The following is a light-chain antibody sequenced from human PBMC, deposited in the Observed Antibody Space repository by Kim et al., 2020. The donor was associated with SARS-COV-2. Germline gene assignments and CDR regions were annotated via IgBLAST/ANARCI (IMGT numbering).Light chain of an antibody. CDR3: NSRDSSGKHRV. CDR2: GDN. V-gene: IGLV3-19*01. CDR1: SLRNYF. J-gene: IGLJ2*01. Sequence: SSELTQDPAVSVALGQTVRITCQGDSLRNYFATWYQQKPGQAPVLVVYGDNSRPSGIPDRLSGSTSGNKASLTIAGARAEDEADYYCNSRDSSGKHRVFG.